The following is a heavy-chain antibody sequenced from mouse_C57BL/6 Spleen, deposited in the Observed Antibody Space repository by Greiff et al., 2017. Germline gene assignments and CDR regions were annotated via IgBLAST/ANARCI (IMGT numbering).Heavy chain of an antibody. CDR1: GYTFTSYW. CDR3: ARYGNHYAMDD. CDR2: IDPSDSDT. V-gene: IGHV1-52*01. D-gene: IGHD2-1*01. J-gene: IGHJ4*01. Sequence: VQLQQPGAELVRPGSSVKLSCKASGYTFTSYWMHWVKQRPIQGLEWIGNIDPSDSDTHYNQKFKDKATLTVDKSSSTAYMQLSSLTSEDSAVYYCARYGNHYAMDDWGQGTSVTVSS.